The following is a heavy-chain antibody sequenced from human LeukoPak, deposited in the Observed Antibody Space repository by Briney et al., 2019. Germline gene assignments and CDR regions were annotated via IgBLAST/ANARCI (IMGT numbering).Heavy chain of an antibody. CDR1: GASFSDYY. CDR3: ARVRVAVGPDY. D-gene: IGHD1-26*01. CDR2: INHSGST. J-gene: IGHJ4*02. Sequence: PSETLSLTCAVHGASFSDYYWSWIRQSPGKGLEWIGEINHSGSTNDNPSLKSRVTISVDKSKNQFSLKVRSVTAADTAVYYCARVRVAVGPDYWGQGTLVTVSS. V-gene: IGHV4-34*01.